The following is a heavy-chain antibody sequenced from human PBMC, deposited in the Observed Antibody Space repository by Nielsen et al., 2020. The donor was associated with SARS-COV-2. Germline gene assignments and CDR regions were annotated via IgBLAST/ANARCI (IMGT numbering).Heavy chain of an antibody. Sequence: GESLKISCAASGLSFNSYAMTWVRQAPGKGLEWVSAIFASGAGTYYADSVKGRFTISRDNSRNTLYLQMNSLRAEDTAVYYCAAARAEGYYDSSGYRYWGQGTLVTVSS. CDR2: IFASGAGT. CDR3: AAARAEGYYDSSGYRY. CDR1: GLSFNSYA. V-gene: IGHV3-23*01. D-gene: IGHD3-22*01. J-gene: IGHJ4*02.